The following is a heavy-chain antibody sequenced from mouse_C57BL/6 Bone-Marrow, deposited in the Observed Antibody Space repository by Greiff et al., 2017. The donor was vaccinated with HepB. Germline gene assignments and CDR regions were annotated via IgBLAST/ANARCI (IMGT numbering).Heavy chain of an antibody. CDR1: GFNIKDDY. Sequence: DVQLQESGAELVRPGASVKLSCTASGFNIKDDYMHWVKQRPEQGLEWIGWIDPENGDTEYASKFQGKATITADTSSNTAYLQLSSLTSEDTAVYYCTTGYYGSSYLYWYFDVWGTGTTVTVSS. CDR2: IDPENGDT. CDR3: TTGYYGSSYLYWYFDV. J-gene: IGHJ1*03. D-gene: IGHD1-1*01. V-gene: IGHV14-4*01.